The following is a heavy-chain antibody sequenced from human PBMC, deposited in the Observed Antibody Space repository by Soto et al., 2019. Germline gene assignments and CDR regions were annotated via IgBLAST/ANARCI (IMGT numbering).Heavy chain of an antibody. CDR1: GFTFSSYG. CDR2: ISKDGSTK. CDR3: AKETHSSGYGSYFDY. Sequence: GGSLRLSCAASGFTFSSYGMHWVRQAPGKGLEWVAVISKDGSTKYDADSVKGRFTISRDNSNNTLYLQMNSLRAEDTAVYYCAKETHSSGYGSYFDYWGQGTLVTVSS. J-gene: IGHJ4*02. D-gene: IGHD3-22*01. V-gene: IGHV3-30*18.